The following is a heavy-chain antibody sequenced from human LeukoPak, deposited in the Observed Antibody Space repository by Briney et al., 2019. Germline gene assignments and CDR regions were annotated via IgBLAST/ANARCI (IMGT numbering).Heavy chain of an antibody. Sequence: SETLSLTCTVSGGSISSSSYYWGWIRQPPGKGLEWIGTIYYSGSTYYNPSLKSRVTISEDTSKNQFSLKLSSVTAPDTAVYYCARPAYGSGSYSGFDYWGQGTLVTVSS. V-gene: IGHV4-39*01. D-gene: IGHD3-10*01. J-gene: IGHJ4*02. CDR2: IYYSGST. CDR3: ARPAYGSGSYSGFDY. CDR1: GGSISSSSYY.